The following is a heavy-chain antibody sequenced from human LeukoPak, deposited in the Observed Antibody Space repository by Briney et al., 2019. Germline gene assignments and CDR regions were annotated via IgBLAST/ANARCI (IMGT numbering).Heavy chain of an antibody. V-gene: IGHV3-9*03. D-gene: IGHD2-2*01. CDR1: GFTFDDYA. CDR3: AKGYCSSTSCYFDY. Sequence: SLRLSCAASGFTFDDYAMHWVRHAPGKGLEWVSGISWNSDTIGYADSVKGRFTISRDNAKNSLYLQMNSLRAEDMAFYYCAKGYCSSTSCYFDYWGQGTLVTVSS. J-gene: IGHJ4*02. CDR2: ISWNSDTI.